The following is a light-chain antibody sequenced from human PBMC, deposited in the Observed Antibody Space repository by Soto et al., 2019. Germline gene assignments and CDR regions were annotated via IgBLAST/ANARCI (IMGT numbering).Light chain of an antibody. Sequence: EIVLTQSPGTLSLSPGERATLSCRASQSVSSSYLAWYQQRPGQAPSLLIFGASYWATGIPDRFSGSGCGTDLTLTISRLEPEDFAVYYCQHYSSSPPEFTFGPGTKVDSK. J-gene: IGKJ3*01. CDR3: QHYSSSPPEFT. V-gene: IGKV3-20*01. CDR1: QSVSSSY. CDR2: GAS.